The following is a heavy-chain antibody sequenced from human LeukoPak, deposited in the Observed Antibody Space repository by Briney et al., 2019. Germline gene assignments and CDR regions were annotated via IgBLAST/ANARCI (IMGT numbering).Heavy chain of an antibody. V-gene: IGHV1-2*06. Sequence: ASVKVSCKASGYTFTGYYMHWVRQAPGQGLEWMGRVNPNSGGTNYAQKFQGRVTMTRDTSISTAYMELSRLRSEDTAVYYCARDSRDGYNLGYFDYWGQGTLVTVSS. CDR2: VNPNSGGT. CDR1: GYTFTGYY. D-gene: IGHD5-24*01. CDR3: ARDSRDGYNLGYFDY. J-gene: IGHJ4*02.